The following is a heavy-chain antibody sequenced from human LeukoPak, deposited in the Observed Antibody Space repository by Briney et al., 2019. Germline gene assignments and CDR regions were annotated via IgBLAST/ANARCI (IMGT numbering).Heavy chain of an antibody. CDR3: AKGVAAAANPSLFDY. CDR2: ISNDGSNK. J-gene: IGHJ4*02. V-gene: IGHV3-30*18. CDR1: GFTFSTYG. D-gene: IGHD6-13*01. Sequence: GGSLRLSCAASGFTFSTYGMHWVRQAPGKGPEWVAVISNDGSNKYHAESVRGRFTISRDNSKNTLYLQMNSLRAEDTAVYYCAKGVAAAANPSLFDYWGQGTLVTVSS.